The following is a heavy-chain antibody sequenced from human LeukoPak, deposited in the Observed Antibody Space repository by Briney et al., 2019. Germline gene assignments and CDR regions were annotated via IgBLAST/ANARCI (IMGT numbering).Heavy chain of an antibody. D-gene: IGHD3-22*01. Sequence: SETLSLTCTVSGYSISSGYYWGWIRQPPGKGLEWIGSIYHSGSTYYNPSLKSRVTISVDTSKNQFSLKLSSVTAADTAVYYCARGGSGYDYYYYDSSGYLRVDYWGQGTLVTVSS. CDR3: ARGGSGYDYYYYDSSGYLRVDY. CDR1: GYSISSGYY. CDR2: IYHSGST. V-gene: IGHV4-38-2*02. J-gene: IGHJ4*02.